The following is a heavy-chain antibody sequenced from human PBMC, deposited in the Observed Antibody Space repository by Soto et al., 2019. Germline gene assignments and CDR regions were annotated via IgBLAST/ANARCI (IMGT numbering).Heavy chain of an antibody. J-gene: IGHJ4*02. V-gene: IGHV1-3*05. D-gene: IGHD3-22*01. CDR2: NNAGNGNT. Sequence: QVQLVQSGAEEMKPGASVKVSCKASGYTLTRYSIHWVRKAPGQRLEWMGWNNAGNGNTKFSQKFQDRVTITRDTSASTAYMELLGLRSEDTAVYYCAILGTYYFDNSDNYFDFWGQGTLVTVSS. CDR3: AILGTYYFDNSDNYFDF. CDR1: GYTLTRYS.